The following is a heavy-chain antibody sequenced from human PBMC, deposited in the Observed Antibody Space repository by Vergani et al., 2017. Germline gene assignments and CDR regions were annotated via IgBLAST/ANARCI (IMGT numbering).Heavy chain of an antibody. J-gene: IGHJ4*02. V-gene: IGHV1-2*06. Sequence: QVQLVQSGAEVKKPGASVKVSCKASGYTFTGYYMHWVRQAPGQGLEWMGRINTNSGGTNYAQKFQGRVTMTRDTSISTAYMELSRLRSDDTAVYYCARVRRSGLVVVPAALGYFDYWGQGTLVTVSS. CDR3: ARVRRSGLVVVPAALGYFDY. CDR1: GYTFTGYY. CDR2: INTNSGGT. D-gene: IGHD2-2*01.